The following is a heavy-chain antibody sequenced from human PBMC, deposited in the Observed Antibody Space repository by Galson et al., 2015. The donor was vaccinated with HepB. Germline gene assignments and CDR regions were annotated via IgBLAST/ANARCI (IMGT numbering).Heavy chain of an antibody. CDR3: ARENSIAVAEDWFDP. CDR2: INAGNGNT. J-gene: IGHJ5*02. V-gene: IGHV1-3*01. Sequence: SYYMHWVRQAPGQRLEWMGWINAGNGNTKYSQKFQGRVTITRDTSASTAYMELSSLRSEDTAVYYCARENSIAVAEDWFDPWGQGTLVTVSS. CDR1: SYY. D-gene: IGHD6-19*01.